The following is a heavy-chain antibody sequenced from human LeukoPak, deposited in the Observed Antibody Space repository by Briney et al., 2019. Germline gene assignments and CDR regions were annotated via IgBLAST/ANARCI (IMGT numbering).Heavy chain of an antibody. D-gene: IGHD3-10*01. CDR3: TTQLWFGDLLRDY. Sequence: PGGSLRLSCAASGFTFTYPWMTWVRQAPGKGLEWVGHIKSKTDGGTTDYAAPVKGRLTISRDDSKNTLYLQMDNLKTEDTAVYYCTTQLWFGDLLRDYWGRGTLVTVSS. CDR1: GFTFTYPW. CDR2: IKSKTDGGTT. V-gene: IGHV3-15*01. J-gene: IGHJ4*02.